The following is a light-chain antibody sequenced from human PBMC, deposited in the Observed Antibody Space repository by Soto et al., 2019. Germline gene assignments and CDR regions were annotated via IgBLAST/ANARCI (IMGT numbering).Light chain of an antibody. CDR1: QSLLQTNGYNY. CDR3: MQALQTPWA. CDR2: LGS. V-gene: IGKV2-28*01. Sequence: DIVMTQSPLSLPVTPGEPASISCRSSQSLLQTNGYNYLDWYLQKPGQSPQLLIYLGSNRASGVPDRFSGSGSGTDVTLKISRVEAEDVGVYYCMQALQTPWAFGQGTKVAIK. J-gene: IGKJ1*01.